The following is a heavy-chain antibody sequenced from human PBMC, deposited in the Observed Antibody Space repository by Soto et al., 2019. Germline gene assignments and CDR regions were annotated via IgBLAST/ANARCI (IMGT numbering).Heavy chain of an antibody. V-gene: IGHV3-23*01. CDR3: AKDRLAGNFDY. CDR1: GFRFNNYA. J-gene: IGHJ4*02. Sequence: EVQVLDSGGGLVQPGGSLRLSCAASGFRFNNYAMNWVRQAPGKGLEWVATISATGGSTYYADSVKVRFTISRDNSKNTLYLQMNGLRVEDTAVYYCAKDRLAGNFDYWGQGTQVTVSS. CDR2: ISATGGST.